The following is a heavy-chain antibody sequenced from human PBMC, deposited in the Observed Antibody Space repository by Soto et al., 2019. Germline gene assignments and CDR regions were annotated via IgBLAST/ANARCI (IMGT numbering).Heavy chain of an antibody. CDR3: ANGPRIAVDGLIFDY. J-gene: IGHJ4*02. Sequence: PGGSLRLSCAASGFTFSSYGMHWVRQAPGKGLEWVAVISYDGSNKYYADSVKGRFTISRDNSKNTLYLQMNSLRAEDTAVYYCANGPRIAVDGLIFDYWGQGTLVTV. CDR2: ISYDGSNK. V-gene: IGHV3-30*18. D-gene: IGHD6-19*01. CDR1: GFTFSSYG.